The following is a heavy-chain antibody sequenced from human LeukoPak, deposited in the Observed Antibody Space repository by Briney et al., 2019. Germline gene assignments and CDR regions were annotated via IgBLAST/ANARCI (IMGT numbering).Heavy chain of an antibody. J-gene: IGHJ4*02. CDR2: MNPNSGNT. CDR3: ARATYYYDSSGYLLREYYFDY. CDR1: GYTFTSYD. V-gene: IGHV1-8*01. D-gene: IGHD3-22*01. Sequence: ASVKVSCKASGYTFTSYDINWVRQATGQGLEWMGWMNPNSGNTGYAQKFQGRVTMTRDTSISTAYMELSRLRSDDTAVYYCARATYYYDSSGYLLREYYFDYWGQGTLVTVSS.